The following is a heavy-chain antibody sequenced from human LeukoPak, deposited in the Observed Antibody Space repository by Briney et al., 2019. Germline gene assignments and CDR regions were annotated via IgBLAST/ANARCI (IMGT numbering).Heavy chain of an antibody. CDR1: GYTFTSYY. CDR2: INPSGGST. Sequence: ASVKVSCKASGYTFTSYYMHWVRQAPGQGLEWMGIINPSGGSTSYAQKFQGRVTMTRDMSTSTVYMELSSLRSEDTAVYYCASSWQKENWFDPWGQGTLVTVSS. V-gene: IGHV1-46*01. J-gene: IGHJ5*02. D-gene: IGHD5-12*01. CDR3: ASSWQKENWFDP.